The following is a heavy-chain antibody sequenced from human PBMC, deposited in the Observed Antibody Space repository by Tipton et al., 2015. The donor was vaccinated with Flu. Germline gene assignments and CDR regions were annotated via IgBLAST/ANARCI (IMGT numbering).Heavy chain of an antibody. V-gene: IGHV3-30*02. D-gene: IGHD3-10*01. Sequence: GSLRLSCAASGFTFSSYAMHWVRQAPGKGLEWVAFIRYGGSNIYYADSVKGRFTISRDNSKNTLYLQMNSLRAEDTAVYYCAKEGVYGSGSTPYYYGMDVWGQGTTVTVSS. CDR1: GFTFSSYA. CDR2: IRYGGSNI. J-gene: IGHJ6*02. CDR3: AKEGVYGSGSTPYYYGMDV.